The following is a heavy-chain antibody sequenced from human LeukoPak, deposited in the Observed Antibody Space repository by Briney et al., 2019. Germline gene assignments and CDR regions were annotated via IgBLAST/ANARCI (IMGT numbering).Heavy chain of an antibody. CDR2: MNPNSGNT. CDR3: ARTSVYGDYVIALFDY. Sequence: ASVKVSCKASGYTFTSYDINWVRQATGQGLEWMGWMNPNSGNTGYAQKFQGRVTMTTDTSTSTAYMELRSLRSDDTAVYYCARTSVYGDYVIALFDYWGQGTLVTVSS. CDR1: GYTFTSYD. D-gene: IGHD4-17*01. V-gene: IGHV1-8*01. J-gene: IGHJ4*02.